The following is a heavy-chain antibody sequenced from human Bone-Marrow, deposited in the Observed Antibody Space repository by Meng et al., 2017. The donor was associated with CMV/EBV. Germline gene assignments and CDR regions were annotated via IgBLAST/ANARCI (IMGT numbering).Heavy chain of an antibody. D-gene: IGHD6-19*01. V-gene: IGHV3-66*02. Sequence: GESLKISCAASGFTFSDYYMNWVRQAPGKGLEWVSVIDPAGGAYYADSVKGRFSISRDNSKNTLYLQIDSLRTEDTSVYYCARALRSSGPSWGQGTLVTVSS. CDR2: IDPAGGA. J-gene: IGHJ4*02. CDR1: GFTFSDYY. CDR3: ARALRSSGPS.